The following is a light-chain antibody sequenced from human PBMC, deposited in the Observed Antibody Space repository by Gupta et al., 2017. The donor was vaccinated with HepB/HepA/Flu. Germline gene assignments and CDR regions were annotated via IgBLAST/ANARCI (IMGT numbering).Light chain of an antibody. CDR2: RRS. CDR1: QSIGDW. V-gene: IGKV1-5*03. J-gene: IGKJ1*01. CDR3: QLYDSYSWT. Sequence: DIQMTPSPSTLSASVGDRGTITCRASQSIGDWLAWYQQRPGEAPKLLIYRRSKLESGVPSRFSGSGSGTEFTLTISSLQPDDFATYYCQLYDSYSWTFGQGTKVEIK.